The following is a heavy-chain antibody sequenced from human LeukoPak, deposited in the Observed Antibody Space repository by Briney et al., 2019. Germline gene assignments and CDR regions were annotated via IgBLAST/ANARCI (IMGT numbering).Heavy chain of an antibody. Sequence: SETLSLTCTVSGGSISSSSYYWGWIRQPPGKGLEWIGSIYYSGSTYYNPSLKSRVTISVDTSKNQFSLKLSSVTAADTAVYYCARAGEYCSSTSCYYHVWGKGTTVTVSS. CDR1: GGSISSSSYY. V-gene: IGHV4-39*07. D-gene: IGHD2-2*01. CDR3: ARAGEYCSSTSCYYHV. CDR2: IYYSGST. J-gene: IGHJ6*04.